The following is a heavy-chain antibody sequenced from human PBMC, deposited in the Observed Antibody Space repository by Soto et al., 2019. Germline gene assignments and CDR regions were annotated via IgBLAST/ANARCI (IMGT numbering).Heavy chain of an antibody. V-gene: IGHV1-2*04. Sequence: ASVKVSCKASGYSFTDYHIHWVRQAPGQGLEWLGRINPKSGGTSTAQKFQGWVTMTRDRSISTVYMELTRLRSDDTAVYFCARGYCSGAGCSPYFDFWGQGTLVTVSS. D-gene: IGHD2-15*01. CDR3: ARGYCSGAGCSPYFDF. CDR1: GYSFTDYH. CDR2: INPKSGGT. J-gene: IGHJ4*02.